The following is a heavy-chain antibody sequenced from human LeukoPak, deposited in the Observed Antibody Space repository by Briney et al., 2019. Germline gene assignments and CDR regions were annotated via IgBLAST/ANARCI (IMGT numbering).Heavy chain of an antibody. J-gene: IGHJ6*02. D-gene: IGHD6-13*01. CDR2: IWYDGSNK. CDR1: GFTFSSYG. Sequence: TGGSLRLSCAASGFTFSSYGMHWVRQAPGKGLEWVAVIWYDGSNKYYADSVKGRFTISRDNSKNTLYLQMNSLRAEDTAVYYCARDITSSSHEYYYYYGMDVWGQGTTVTVSS. CDR3: ARDITSSSHEYYYYYGMDV. V-gene: IGHV3-33*01.